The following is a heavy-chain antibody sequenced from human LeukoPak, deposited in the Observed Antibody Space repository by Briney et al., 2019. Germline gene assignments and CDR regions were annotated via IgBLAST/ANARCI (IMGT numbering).Heavy chain of an antibody. Sequence: SETLSLTCAVYGGSFSGYYWSWIRQPPGKGLEWIGEINHSGSTNYNPSLKSRVTISVDTSKNQFSLKLSSVTAADTAVYYCASPSRGDGYGLAFDYWGQGTLVTVSS. CDR1: GGSFSGYY. CDR3: ASPSRGDGYGLAFDY. D-gene: IGHD5-24*01. J-gene: IGHJ4*02. CDR2: INHSGST. V-gene: IGHV4-34*01.